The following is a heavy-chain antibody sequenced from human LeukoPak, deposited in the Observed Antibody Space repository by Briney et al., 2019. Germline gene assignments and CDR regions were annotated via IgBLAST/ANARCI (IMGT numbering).Heavy chain of an antibody. CDR1: GFTFSSYS. Sequence: GGSLRLSCAASGFTFSSYSMHWVRQAPGKGLEWVAVISYDGSNKYYADSVKGRFTISRDNSKNTLYLQMNSLRAEDTAVYYCAKLTGDDFYFDYWGQGTLVTVSS. CDR2: ISYDGSNK. V-gene: IGHV3-30*18. CDR3: AKLTGDDFYFDY. J-gene: IGHJ4*02. D-gene: IGHD5-24*01.